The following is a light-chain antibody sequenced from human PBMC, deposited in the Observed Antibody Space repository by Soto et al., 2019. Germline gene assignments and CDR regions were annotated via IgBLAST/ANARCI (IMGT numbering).Light chain of an antibody. Sequence: DIQMTQSPSSLSASVGDRVTITCRASQGIRNDLAWYQQKPGKAPKRLIYAASSLHSGVPLRFSGSGSGTEFTVTISSLQPEDFATYYCLQHNSYPLLTFGGGTKVEIK. CDR1: QGIRND. CDR3: LQHNSYPLLT. CDR2: AAS. J-gene: IGKJ4*01. V-gene: IGKV1-17*01.